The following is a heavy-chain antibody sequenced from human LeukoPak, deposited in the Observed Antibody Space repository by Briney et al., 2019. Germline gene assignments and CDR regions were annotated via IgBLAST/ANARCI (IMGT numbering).Heavy chain of an antibody. D-gene: IGHD3-22*01. CDR3: AGEAAGSHDSSGYYSFSY. Sequence: SETLSLTCTVSGGSISSYYWSWIRQPAGKGLEWIGRIYTSGSTNYNPSLKSRVTISVDTSKNQFSLKLSSVTAADTAVYYCAGEAAGSHDSSGYYSFSYWGQGTLVTVSS. V-gene: IGHV4-4*07. J-gene: IGHJ4*02. CDR1: GGSISSYY. CDR2: IYTSGST.